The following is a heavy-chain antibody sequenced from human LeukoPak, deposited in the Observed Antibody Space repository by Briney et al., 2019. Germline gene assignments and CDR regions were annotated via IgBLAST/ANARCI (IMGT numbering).Heavy chain of an antibody. V-gene: IGHV3-74*01. CDR1: GFAFSTYW. D-gene: IGHD6-19*01. Sequence: GGSLRLSCAASGFAFSTYWMHWVRQTPGKGLVWVSRINGDGSTTTYADSVKGRFTISRDNAKNTLYLQMSSLRAEDTALYYCATDKDGSGFFDYWGQGTLVTVSS. J-gene: IGHJ4*02. CDR3: ATDKDGSGFFDY. CDR2: INGDGSTT.